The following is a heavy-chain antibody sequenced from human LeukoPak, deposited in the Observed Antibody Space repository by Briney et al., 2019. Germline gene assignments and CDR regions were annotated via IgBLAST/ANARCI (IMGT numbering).Heavy chain of an antibody. V-gene: IGHV4-61*02. J-gene: IGHJ6*03. CDR2: SYTSGST. Sequence: SETLSLTCTVSGGSISSGSYYWSWIRQPAGKGLEWIGRSYTSGSTNYNPSLKSRVTISVDTSKNQFSLKLSSVTAADTAVYYCARAQGQWIQLQAYYYMDVWGKGTTVTISS. D-gene: IGHD5-18*01. CDR3: ARAQGQWIQLQAYYYMDV. CDR1: GGSISSGSYY.